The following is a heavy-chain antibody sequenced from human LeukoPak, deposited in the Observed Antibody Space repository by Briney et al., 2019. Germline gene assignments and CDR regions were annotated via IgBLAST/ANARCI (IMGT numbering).Heavy chain of an antibody. J-gene: IGHJ4*02. CDR1: GGTFSSYA. CDR2: IIPIFGTA. Sequence: ASVKVSCKASGGTFSSYAISWVRQAPGQGLEWMGGIIPIFGTANYAQKFQGRVTITADESTSTAYMELSSLRSEDTAVYFCASGLHWYGDEDWGQGTRVTVSS. D-gene: IGHD3-10*01. V-gene: IGHV1-69*13. CDR3: ASGLHWYGDED.